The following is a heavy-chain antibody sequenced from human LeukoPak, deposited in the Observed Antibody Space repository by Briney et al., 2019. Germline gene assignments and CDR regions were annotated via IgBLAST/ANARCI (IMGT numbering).Heavy chain of an antibody. CDR2: IVADGGD. CDR3: ARDPNGDYIGAFDF. D-gene: IGHD4-17*01. V-gene: IGHV3-23*01. CDR1: GFTFSNYA. J-gene: IGHJ3*01. Sequence: GGSLRLSCAASGFTFSNYAMIWVRQAPGKGLGWVSAIVADGGDRYADSVKGRFTVSRDNSKNTLYLQMSGLTAEDTAVYFCARDPNGDYIGAFDFRGQGTKVIVSS.